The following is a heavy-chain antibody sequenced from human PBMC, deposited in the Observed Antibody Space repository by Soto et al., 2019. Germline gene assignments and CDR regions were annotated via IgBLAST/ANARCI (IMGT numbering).Heavy chain of an antibody. CDR3: AGDVAVPADCDY. D-gene: IGHD6-19*01. Sequence: QVQLVQSGAEEKKPGASVKVSCKASGYTFTGYAMHWVRQAPGQRLEWMGWINAGNGNTKYSQKFQGRVTITRDTSASTANVELCSMRSEDTAVYYCAGDVAVPADCDYWGEGTLVTVSP. V-gene: IGHV1-3*05. CDR2: INAGNGNT. J-gene: IGHJ4*02. CDR1: GYTFTGYA.